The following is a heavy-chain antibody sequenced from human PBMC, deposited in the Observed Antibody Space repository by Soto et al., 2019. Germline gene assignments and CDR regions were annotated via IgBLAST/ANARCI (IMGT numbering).Heavy chain of an antibody. CDR1: GFSLSTSGVG. J-gene: IGHJ2*01. D-gene: IGHD3-10*01. CDR3: AHRESSMATRYWYFDL. V-gene: IGHV2-5*02. Sequence: QITLKESGPTLVKPTQTLTLTCTFSGFSLSTSGVGVGWIRQPPGKALEWLALIYWDDDKRYSPSLKSRLTITKDTSKSQVVLTMTNMDPVDTATYYCAHRESSMATRYWYFDLWGRGTLVTVSS. CDR2: IYWDDDK.